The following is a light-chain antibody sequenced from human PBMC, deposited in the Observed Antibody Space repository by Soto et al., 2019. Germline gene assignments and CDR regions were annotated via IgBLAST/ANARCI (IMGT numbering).Light chain of an antibody. CDR1: QSVSSSY. CDR2: GAS. Sequence: EIVLTQSPGTLSLSPGERATLSCRASQSVSSSYLAWYQQKPGQAPRLLIYGASGRATGIPDRFSGSGYGTDFNLNISRLEHEDFAVYYCQKYGRSPIFTFGPGTKVDIK. J-gene: IGKJ3*01. CDR3: QKYGRSPIFT. V-gene: IGKV3-20*01.